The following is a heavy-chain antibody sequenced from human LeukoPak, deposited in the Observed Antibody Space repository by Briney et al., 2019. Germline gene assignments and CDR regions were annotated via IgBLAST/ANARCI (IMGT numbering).Heavy chain of an antibody. J-gene: IGHJ5*02. CDR2: ISAYNGNT. CDR3: ARVYSGSYPNWFDP. Sequence: ASVKVSCKASGYTFTSYSISWVRQAPGQGLEWMGWISAYNGNTNYAQKLQGRVTMTTDTSTSTAYMELRSLRSDDTAVYYCARVYSGSYPNWFDPWGQGTLVTVSS. D-gene: IGHD1-26*01. V-gene: IGHV1-18*01. CDR1: GYTFTSYS.